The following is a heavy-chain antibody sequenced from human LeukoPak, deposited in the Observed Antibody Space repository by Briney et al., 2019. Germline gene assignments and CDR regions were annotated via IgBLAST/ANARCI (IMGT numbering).Heavy chain of an antibody. J-gene: IGHJ3*02. CDR1: GFTFSSYS. Sequence: GGSLRLSCAASGFTFSSYSVNWVRQTPGKGLEWVSSISERSSYIYYADSMKGRFTISRDNAKNSLYLQMNSLRAEDTAVYYCARSTRRQNDAFDIWGQGTVVTVSS. V-gene: IGHV3-21*01. CDR3: ARSTRRQNDAFDI. CDR2: ISERSSYI.